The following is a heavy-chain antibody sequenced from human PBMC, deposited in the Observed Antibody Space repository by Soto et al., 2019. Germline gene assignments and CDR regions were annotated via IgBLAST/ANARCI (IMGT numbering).Heavy chain of an antibody. D-gene: IGHD6-19*01. CDR2: FNPNSGDT. Sequence: RASVKVSCKASGYIFTAYSMHWVRQAPGQGLEWVGWFNPNSGDTIYAQKFQGRVTLTGDTSISTAYMELYSLTSDDTAVYYCAREASAVISLDYWRQGTLVTVSS. CDR1: GYIFTAYS. J-gene: IGHJ4*02. CDR3: AREASAVISLDY. V-gene: IGHV1-2*02.